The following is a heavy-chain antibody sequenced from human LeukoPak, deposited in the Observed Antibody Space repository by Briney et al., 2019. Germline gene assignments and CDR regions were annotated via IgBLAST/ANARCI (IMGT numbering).Heavy chain of an antibody. Sequence: GASVKVSCKASGYTFTGYYMHWVRQAPGQGLEWMGWINPNSGGTNYAQKFQGRVTMTRDTSISTAYMELSRLRSDDTAVYYCARDRCSSTSCPFDYWGQGTLVTVSS. J-gene: IGHJ4*02. CDR2: INPNSGGT. CDR1: GYTFTGYY. D-gene: IGHD2-2*01. V-gene: IGHV1-2*02. CDR3: ARDRCSSTSCPFDY.